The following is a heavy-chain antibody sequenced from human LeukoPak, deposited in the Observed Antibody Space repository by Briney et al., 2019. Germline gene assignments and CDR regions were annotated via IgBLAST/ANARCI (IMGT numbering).Heavy chain of an antibody. CDR3: AKDGQSGIAAAGMGVFDY. Sequence: PGGSLRLSCAASGFTFSSYAMHWVRQAPGKGLEWVAVISYDGSNKYYADSVKGRFTISRDNSKNTLYLQMNSLRAEDTAVYYCAKDGQSGIAAAGMGVFDYWGQGTLVTVSS. J-gene: IGHJ4*02. CDR2: ISYDGSNK. D-gene: IGHD6-13*01. V-gene: IGHV3-30*04. CDR1: GFTFSSYA.